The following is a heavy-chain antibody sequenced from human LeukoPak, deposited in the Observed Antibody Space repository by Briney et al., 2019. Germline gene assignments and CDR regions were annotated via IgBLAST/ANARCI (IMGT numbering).Heavy chain of an antibody. Sequence: SETLSHTCTVSGGSISSSSYYWGWIRQPPGKGLEWIGSIYYSGSTYYNPSLKSRVTISVDTSKNQFSLKLSSVTAADTAVYYCARGVPGYSYAVDYWGQGTLVTVSS. V-gene: IGHV4-39*07. CDR2: IYYSGST. CDR3: ARGVPGYSYAVDY. D-gene: IGHD5-18*01. CDR1: GGSISSSSYY. J-gene: IGHJ4*02.